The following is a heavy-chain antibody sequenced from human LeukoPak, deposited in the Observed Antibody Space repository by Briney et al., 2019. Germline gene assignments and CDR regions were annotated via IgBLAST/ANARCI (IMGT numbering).Heavy chain of an antibody. V-gene: IGHV1-18*01. J-gene: IGHJ6*02. Sequence: ASVKVSCKASGYTFTNYDINWVRQATGQGLEWMGWISAYNGNTNYAQKLQGRVTMTTDTSTSTAYMELRSLRSDDTAVYYCARGLAVATIVYYYGMDVWGQGTTVTVSS. D-gene: IGHD5-12*01. CDR2: ISAYNGNT. CDR1: GYTFTNYD. CDR3: ARGLAVATIVYYYGMDV.